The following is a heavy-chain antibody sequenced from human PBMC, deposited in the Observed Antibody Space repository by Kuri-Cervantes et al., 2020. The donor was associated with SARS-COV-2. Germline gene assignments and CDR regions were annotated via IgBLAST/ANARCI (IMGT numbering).Heavy chain of an antibody. CDR3: ARDLALAATGGY. D-gene: IGHD2-15*01. CDR2: ISSSSKFI. Sequence: GGSLRLSCTASTLTFSNYSMNWVRQAPGKGLEWVSSISSSSKFIFYADSVKGRFTISRDNAKNSLYLQMNSLRAEDTAVYYCARDLALAATGGYWGQGTLVTVSS. V-gene: IGHV3-21*01. J-gene: IGHJ4*02. CDR1: TLTFSNYS.